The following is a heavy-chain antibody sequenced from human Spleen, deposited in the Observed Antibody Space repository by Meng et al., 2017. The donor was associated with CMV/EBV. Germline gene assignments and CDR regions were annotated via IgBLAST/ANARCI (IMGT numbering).Heavy chain of an antibody. CDR2: IYYTGST. D-gene: IGHD6-13*01. CDR1: GGSISSRSYY. V-gene: IGHV4-39*07. Sequence: GSLRLSCTVSGGSISSRSYYWGWIRQPPGKGLEWIGSIYYTGSTYFNPSLKSRVTISVDTSKNQFSLKLSSVTAADTAVYYCARAGGDSSSWYRHYYYYYGMDVWGQGTTVTVSS. J-gene: IGHJ6*02. CDR3: ARAGGDSSSWYRHYYYYYGMDV.